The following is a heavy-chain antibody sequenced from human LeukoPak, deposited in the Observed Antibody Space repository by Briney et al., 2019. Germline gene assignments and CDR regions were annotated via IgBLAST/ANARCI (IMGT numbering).Heavy chain of an antibody. J-gene: IGHJ6*03. Sequence: SETLSLTCTVSGGSISGYYWSWIRQSPEKGLEWIGYIYHSGSTNYNPSLQSRVTISVDTSKNRFSLKLTSVTAADTAVYFCARVAIPYDISPYYDGYMDVWGKGTTVTVSS. CDR1: GGSISGYY. CDR3: ARVAIPYDISPYYDGYMDV. V-gene: IGHV4-59*01. CDR2: IYHSGST. D-gene: IGHD3-22*01.